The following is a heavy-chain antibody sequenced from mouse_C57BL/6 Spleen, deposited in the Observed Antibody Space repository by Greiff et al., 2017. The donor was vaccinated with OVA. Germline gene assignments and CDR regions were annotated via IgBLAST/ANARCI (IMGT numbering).Heavy chain of an antibody. CDR1: GFSFNTYA. CDR3: VRGGFYYDYGDYYAMDY. J-gene: IGHJ4*01. Sequence: DVKLVESGGGLVQPKGSLKLSCAASGFSFNTYAMNWVRQAPGKGLEWVARIRSKSNNYATYYADSVKDRFTISRDDSESMLYLQMNNLKTEDTAMYYCVRGGFYYDYGDYYAMDYWGQGTSVTVSS. V-gene: IGHV10-1*01. D-gene: IGHD2-4*01. CDR2: IRSKSNNYAT.